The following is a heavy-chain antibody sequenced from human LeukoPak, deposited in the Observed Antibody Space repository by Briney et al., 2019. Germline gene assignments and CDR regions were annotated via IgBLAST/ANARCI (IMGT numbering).Heavy chain of an antibody. D-gene: IGHD5-18*01. CDR3: ARARGYSYGYYYYYYMDV. V-gene: IGHV4-34*01. Sequence: SETLSLTCAVYGGSFSGYYWSWIRQPPGRGLEWIGEINHSGSTNYNPSLKSRVTISVDTSKNQFSLKLSPVTAADTAVYYCARARGYSYGYYYYYYMDVWGKGTTVTVSS. CDR2: INHSGST. CDR1: GGSFSGYY. J-gene: IGHJ6*03.